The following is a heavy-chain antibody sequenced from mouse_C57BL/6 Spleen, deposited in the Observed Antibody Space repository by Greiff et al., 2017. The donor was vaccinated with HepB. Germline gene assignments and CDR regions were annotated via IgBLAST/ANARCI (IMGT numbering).Heavy chain of an antibody. CDR1: GYTFTSYW. J-gene: IGHJ3*01. CDR2: IHPNSGST. D-gene: IGHD1-1*01. V-gene: IGHV1-64*01. Sequence: QVQLKQPGAELVKPGASVKLSCKASGYTFTSYWMHWVKQRPGQGLEWIGMIHPNSGSTNYNEKFKSKATLTVDKSSSTAYIQLSSLTSEDSAVYYCASHYYGSSFVSFAYWGQGTLVTVSA. CDR3: ASHYYGSSFVSFAY.